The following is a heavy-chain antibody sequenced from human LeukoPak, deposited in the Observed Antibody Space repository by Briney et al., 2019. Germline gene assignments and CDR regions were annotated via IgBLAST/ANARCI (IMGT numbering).Heavy chain of an antibody. CDR2: INHSGST. Sequence: PSETLSLTCAVYGGSFSGYYWSWIRQPPGKGLEWIGEINHSGSTNYNPSLKSRVTILVDTSKNQFSLKLSSVTAADTAVYYCARHPLRYFDWLSKGFDYWGQGTLVTVSS. CDR3: ARHPLRYFDWLSKGFDY. D-gene: IGHD3-9*01. V-gene: IGHV4-34*01. J-gene: IGHJ4*02. CDR1: GGSFSGYY.